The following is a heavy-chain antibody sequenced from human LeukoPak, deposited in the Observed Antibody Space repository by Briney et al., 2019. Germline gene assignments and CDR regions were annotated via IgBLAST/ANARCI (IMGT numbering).Heavy chain of an antibody. CDR1: GFTFSSYA. V-gene: IGHV3-23*01. D-gene: IGHD6-19*01. CDR3: AKDFLIAVAGTIDY. Sequence: GGSLRLSCAASGFTFSSYAVSWVRQAPGKGLEWVSAISGSGGSTYYADSVKGRFTISRDNSKNTLYLQMNSLRAEDTAVYYCAKDFLIAVAGTIDYWGQGTLVTVSS. J-gene: IGHJ4*02. CDR2: ISGSGGST.